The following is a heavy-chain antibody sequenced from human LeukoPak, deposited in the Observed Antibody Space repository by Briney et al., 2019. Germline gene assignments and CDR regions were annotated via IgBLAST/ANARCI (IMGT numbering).Heavy chain of an antibody. J-gene: IGHJ4*02. CDR2: INPNSGGT. CDR1: GYTFTGYY. Sequence: ASVKVSCKASGYTFTGYYMHWVRQAPGQGLEWMGWINPNSGGTNYAQKFQGRVTMTRDTSISTAYMELSRLRSDDTAVYYCARDKSWGAWELLIDYWGQGTLVTVSS. V-gene: IGHV1-2*02. D-gene: IGHD1-26*01. CDR3: ARDKSWGAWELLIDY.